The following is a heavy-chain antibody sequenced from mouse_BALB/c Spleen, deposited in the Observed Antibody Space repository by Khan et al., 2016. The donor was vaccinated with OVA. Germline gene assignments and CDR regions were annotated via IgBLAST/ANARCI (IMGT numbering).Heavy chain of an antibody. D-gene: IGHD2-14*01. Sequence: EVELVESGGGLVQPGGSLKLSCATSGFTFSDYYMYWVRQTPEKRLEWVAYISNGGDSTYYSDTVKGRFTISRDNVQNTLYLQMSRRKAEDTAMYDCVRPYRFDESFAYWGQGTLVTVSA. CDR1: GFTFSDYY. CDR3: VRPYRFDESFAY. J-gene: IGHJ3*01. V-gene: IGHV5-12*02. CDR2: ISNGGDST.